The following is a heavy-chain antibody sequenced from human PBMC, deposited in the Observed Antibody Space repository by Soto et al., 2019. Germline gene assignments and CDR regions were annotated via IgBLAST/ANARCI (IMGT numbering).Heavy chain of an antibody. CDR1: GYTFSNYG. J-gene: IGHJ5*02. D-gene: IGHD2-2*01. CDR3: ARVVPGAEAWFGP. V-gene: IGHV1-18*01. CDR2: ISLYSDGT. Sequence: GASVKVSCKTSGYTFSNYGITWVRQAPGQPLEWLGWISLYSDGTNYAQKFQGRVSMTTDTSTTTAYMELRSLRSDDAAVYYCARVVPGAEAWFGPWGQGTLVTVSS.